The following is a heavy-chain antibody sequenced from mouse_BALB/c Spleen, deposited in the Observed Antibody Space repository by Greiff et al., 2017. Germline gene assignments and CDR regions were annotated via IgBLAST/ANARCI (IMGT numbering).Heavy chain of an antibody. CDR3: ARDAGYDYVHYFDD. D-gene: IGHD2-4*01. CDR2: IRNKANGYTT. CDR1: GFTFTDYY. J-gene: IGHJ2*01. V-gene: IGHV7-3*02. Sequence: EVKLMESGGGLVQPGGSLRLSCATSGFTFTDYYMSWVRQPPGKALEWLGFIRNKANGYTTEYSASVKGRFTISRDNSQSILYLQMNTLRAEDSATYYCARDAGYDYVHYFDDWGQGTTLTVSS.